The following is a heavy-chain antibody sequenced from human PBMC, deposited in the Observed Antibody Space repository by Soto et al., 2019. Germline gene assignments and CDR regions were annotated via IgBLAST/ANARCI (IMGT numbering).Heavy chain of an antibody. CDR1: GFSFSPYT. CDR2: ISGTSSYI. J-gene: IGHJ4*02. V-gene: IGHV3-21*01. D-gene: IGHD3-22*01. Sequence: GGSLRLSCAASGFSFSPYTMNWVRQAPGKGLEWVSSISGTSSYIYYADSVEGRFTISRDNAKNSLYLQMNSLRAEDTAVYYCARDLDHYGSSGSLDFDYWGQGTLVTVSS. CDR3: ARDLDHYGSSGSLDFDY.